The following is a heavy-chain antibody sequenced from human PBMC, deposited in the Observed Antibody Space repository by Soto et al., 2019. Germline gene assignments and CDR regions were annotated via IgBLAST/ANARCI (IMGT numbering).Heavy chain of an antibody. CDR1: GGPFSSYA. CDR2: IIPIFGTA. D-gene: IGHD4-4*01. CDR3: ARDCRMTTVTPGWFDP. V-gene: IGHV1-69*13. Sequence: SVKVSCKASGGPFSSYAISWVRQAPGQGLEWMGGIIPIFGTANYAQKFQGRVTITADESMSTAYMELSSLRSEDTAVYYCARDCRMTTVTPGWFDPWGQGTLVTVSS. J-gene: IGHJ5*02.